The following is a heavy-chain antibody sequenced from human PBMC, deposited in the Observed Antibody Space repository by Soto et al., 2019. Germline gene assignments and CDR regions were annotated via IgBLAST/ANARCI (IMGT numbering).Heavy chain of an antibody. CDR2: ISSGSSYI. J-gene: IGHJ6*02. V-gene: IGHV3-21*06. CDR3: ARSSGGSGKLWNYYGMDV. D-gene: IGHD3-10*01. Sequence: GGSLRLSCAASGFTFSSYSMNWVRQAPGKGLEWVSSISSGSSYIYYADSVKGRFTISRDNAKNSLYLQMNSLRAEDTAVYYWARSSGGSGKLWNYYGMDVWGQGTTVTVS. CDR1: GFTFSSYS.